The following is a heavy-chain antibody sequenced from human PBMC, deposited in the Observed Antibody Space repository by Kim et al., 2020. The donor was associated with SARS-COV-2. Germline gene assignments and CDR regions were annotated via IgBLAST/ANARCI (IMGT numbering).Heavy chain of an antibody. CDR2: INPKTGGT. CDR3: ARAEEGD. Sequence: ASVKVSCKASGYTFTGQYMHWVRQAPGQGLEWMGWINPKTGGTNYAQKFQVRVTMTRDTSITTAYMEPSSLRSDDTAIYFCARAEEGDWGQGTLVTVSS. CDR1: GYTFTGQY. D-gene: IGHD3-16*01. V-gene: IGHV1-2*02. J-gene: IGHJ4*02.